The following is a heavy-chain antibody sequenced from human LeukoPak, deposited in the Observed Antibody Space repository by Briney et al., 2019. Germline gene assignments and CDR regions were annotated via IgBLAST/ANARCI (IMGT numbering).Heavy chain of an antibody. Sequence: GGSLRLSCAASGFTFSSSAMSWVRQVPGKGLEWVSGISASGGSTSYADSVRGRFTISRDNSKNTLYVQMNSLRDEDTAVYYCAKDLWFGEFDYWGQGTLVTVSS. CDR1: GFTFSSSA. CDR3: AKDLWFGEFDY. V-gene: IGHV3-23*01. J-gene: IGHJ4*02. D-gene: IGHD3-10*01. CDR2: ISASGGST.